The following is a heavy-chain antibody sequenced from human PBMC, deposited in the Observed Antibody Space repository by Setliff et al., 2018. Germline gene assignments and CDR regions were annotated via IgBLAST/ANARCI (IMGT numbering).Heavy chain of an antibody. V-gene: IGHV1-69*02. CDR2: IIPVLDIT. D-gene: IGHD3-22*01. CDR3: ARHPPPPNYFDIGALDS. J-gene: IGHJ4*02. Sequence: SVKVSCRASGGPLNSYSFSWVRQAPGQGLEWMGRIIPVLDITRYSQKFQGRVTITADKSTGIIYMELTSLRSDDTAVYYCARHPPPPNYFDIGALDSWGQGTLVTVSS. CDR1: GGPLNSYS.